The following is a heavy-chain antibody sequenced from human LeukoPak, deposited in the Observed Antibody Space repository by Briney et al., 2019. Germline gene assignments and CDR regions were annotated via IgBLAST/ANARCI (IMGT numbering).Heavy chain of an antibody. CDR1: GFTFSSYS. CDR2: IKQDGSEK. D-gene: IGHD3-10*01. J-gene: IGHJ4*02. V-gene: IGHV3-7*01. CDR3: ARGDSGGWTLFDY. Sequence: GGSLRLSCAASGFTFSSYSMNWVRQAPGKGLEWVANIKQDGSEKYYVDSVKGRFTISRDNAKNSLYLQMNSLRAEDTAVYYCARGDSGGWTLFDYWGQGTLVTVSS.